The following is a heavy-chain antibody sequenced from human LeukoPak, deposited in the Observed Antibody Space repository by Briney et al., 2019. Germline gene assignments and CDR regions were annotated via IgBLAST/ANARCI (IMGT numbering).Heavy chain of an antibody. CDR2: INHSGST. CDR1: GGSFSGYY. V-gene: IGHV4-34*01. Sequence: SETLSLTCAVYGGSFSGYYWSWIRQPPGKGLEWIGEINHSGSTNYNPSLKSRVTISVDTSKNQFSLKLSSVTAADTAVYYCARWNHCSSTSCYQSDAFDIWGQGTMVTVSS. J-gene: IGHJ3*02. CDR3: ARWNHCSSTSCYQSDAFDI. D-gene: IGHD2-2*01.